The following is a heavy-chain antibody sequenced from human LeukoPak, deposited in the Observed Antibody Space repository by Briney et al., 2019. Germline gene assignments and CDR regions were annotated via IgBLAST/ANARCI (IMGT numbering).Heavy chain of an antibody. CDR1: GGSISSSSYY. CDR3: ARSGSALEDFDY. Sequence: SSETLSLTCTVSGGSISSSSYYWGWIRQPPGKGLEWIGSIYYSGSTYYNPSLKSRVTISVDTSKNQFSLKLSSVTAADTAVYYCARSGSALEDFDYWGQGTLVTVSS. V-gene: IGHV4-39*01. J-gene: IGHJ4*02. D-gene: IGHD3-10*01. CDR2: IYYSGST.